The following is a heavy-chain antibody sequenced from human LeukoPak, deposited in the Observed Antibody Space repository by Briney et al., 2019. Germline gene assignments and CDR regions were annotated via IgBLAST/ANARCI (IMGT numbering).Heavy chain of an antibody. V-gene: IGHV3-30*04. CDR3: ARGQFRLSDFDSSGFDY. J-gene: IGHJ4*02. Sequence: PGGSLRLSCVASGFTFSNYAMHWVRQAPGKGLEWVAVISYGGHNKYYADSVKGRFTISRDNSKNTLYLQMISLRAEDTAVYYSARGQFRLSDFDSSGFDYWGQGTLLTVSS. D-gene: IGHD3-22*01. CDR2: ISYGGHNK. CDR1: GFTFSNYA.